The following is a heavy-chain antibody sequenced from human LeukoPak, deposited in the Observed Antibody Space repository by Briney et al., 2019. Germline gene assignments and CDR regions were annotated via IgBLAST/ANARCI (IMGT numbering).Heavy chain of an antibody. CDR2: IYYSGST. CDR1: GGSISSGGYS. V-gene: IGHV4-30-4*07. J-gene: IGHJ3*02. D-gene: IGHD1-26*01. Sequence: SQTLSLTCAVSGGSISSGGYSWSWIRQPPGKGLEWIGYIYYSGSTYYNPSLKSRVTISVDTSKKQFSLKLSSVTAADTAFYYCARYIVSYPHDAFDIWGQGTMVTVSS. CDR3: ARYIVSYPHDAFDI.